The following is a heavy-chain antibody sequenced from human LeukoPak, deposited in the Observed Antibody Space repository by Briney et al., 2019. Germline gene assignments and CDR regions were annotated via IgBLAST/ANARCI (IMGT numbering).Heavy chain of an antibody. V-gene: IGHV4-34*01. CDR3: ARGGDYASPACFDY. Sequence: PSETLSLTCAVYGGSFSGYYWSWIRQPPGKGLEWIGEINHSGSTNYNPSLKSRVTISVDTSKNQFSLKLSSVTAADTAVYYCARGGDYASPACFDYWGQGTLVTVSS. CDR2: INHSGST. CDR1: GGSFSGYY. D-gene: IGHD4-17*01. J-gene: IGHJ4*02.